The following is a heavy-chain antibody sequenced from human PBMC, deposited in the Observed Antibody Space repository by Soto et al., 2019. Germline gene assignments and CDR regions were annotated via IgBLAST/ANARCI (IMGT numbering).Heavy chain of an antibody. CDR2: IIPLFGTA. CDR3: ARDYGHDCSGGNCYFYF. D-gene: IGHD2-15*01. CDR1: GGTFSRYA. Sequence: QVQLVQSGAEVKKPGSSVKVSCKASGGTFSRYAINWVRQAPGHGLEWMGGIIPLFGTAKYAQKFQGRVTLTAAESTSTAHMELRSLRSEDTAVYYCARDYGHDCSGGNCYFYFWGQGTLVTVSS. V-gene: IGHV1-69*01. J-gene: IGHJ4*02.